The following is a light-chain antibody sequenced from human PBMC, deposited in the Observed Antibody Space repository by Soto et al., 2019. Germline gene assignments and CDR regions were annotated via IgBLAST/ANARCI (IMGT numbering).Light chain of an antibody. CDR2: DVS. CDR1: QGVTTN. J-gene: IGKJ5*01. CDR3: PQYNNWPFS. V-gene: IGKV3-15*01. Sequence: VVKQSPATLSLYPGARVTLYCRAGQGVTTNFAWYQQKSGQSPRLLIYDVSTRATGVPARFSGTGSETDFTLTISGLQSEDSAVYFCPQYNNWPFSFGQGTRLEIK.